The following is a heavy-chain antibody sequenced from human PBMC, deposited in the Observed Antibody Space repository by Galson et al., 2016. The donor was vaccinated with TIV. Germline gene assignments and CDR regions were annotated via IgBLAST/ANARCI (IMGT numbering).Heavy chain of an antibody. Sequence: SLRLSCAASGFSFDDYAMYWVRQAPGKGLEWVSGISWNSGNIGYGDSVKGRFTVSRDNAENSLYLQMNSLRTEDTALYYCAKSDTIFGVDIDHDAFDIWGQGTMVTVSS. J-gene: IGHJ3*02. CDR3: AKSDTIFGVDIDHDAFDI. CDR1: GFSFDDYA. D-gene: IGHD3-3*01. V-gene: IGHV3-9*01. CDR2: ISWNSGNI.